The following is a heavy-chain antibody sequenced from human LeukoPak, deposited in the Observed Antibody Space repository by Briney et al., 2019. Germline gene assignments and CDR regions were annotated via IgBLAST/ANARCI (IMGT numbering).Heavy chain of an antibody. J-gene: IGHJ5*02. V-gene: IGHV1-18*01. CDR2: VSTYTGNT. Sequence: WASVKVSCKASGYNFFNSGITWVRQAPGQGPEWIGWVSTYTGNTNYAEKLQGRVTMTTDISTDTAYMEMRSLISDDTAGYYCGRDEDIPTYPNWIDTWGQGTLVTVSS. CDR3: GRDEDIPTYPNWIDT. CDR1: GYNFFNSG. D-gene: IGHD2-2*03.